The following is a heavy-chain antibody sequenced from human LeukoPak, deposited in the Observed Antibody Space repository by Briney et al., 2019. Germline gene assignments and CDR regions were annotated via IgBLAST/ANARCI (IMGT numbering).Heavy chain of an antibody. D-gene: IGHD6-13*01. CDR3: ARSEYSSSWYDFGY. J-gene: IGHJ4*02. V-gene: IGHV3-53*01. CDR1: GFTFTSCA. Sequence: GGSLRLSCAASGFTFTSCAMSWVRQAPGKGLEWVSVIYSGGSTYYADSVKGRFTISRDNSKNTLYLQMNSLRAEDTAVYYCARSEYSSSWYDFGYWGQGTLVTVSS. CDR2: IYSGGST.